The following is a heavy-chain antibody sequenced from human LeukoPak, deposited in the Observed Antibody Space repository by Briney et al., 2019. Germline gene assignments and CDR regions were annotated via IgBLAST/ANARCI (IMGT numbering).Heavy chain of an antibody. CDR3: ARVTYYYDSSGYYQVYDAFDI. D-gene: IGHD3-22*01. J-gene: IGHJ3*02. Sequence: PGGSLRLSCVASGFTFSSRDWMTWVRQAPGKGLEWVANIKQDGSEKNYVDSVKGRFTISRDNAKNTLYLQMNSLRAEDTAVYYCARVTYYYDSSGYYQVYDAFDIWGQGTMVTVSS. CDR2: IKQDGSEK. V-gene: IGHV3-7*01. CDR1: GFTFSSRDW.